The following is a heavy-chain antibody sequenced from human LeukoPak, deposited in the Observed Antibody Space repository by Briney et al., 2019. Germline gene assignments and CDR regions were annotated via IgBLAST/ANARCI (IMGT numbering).Heavy chain of an antibody. V-gene: IGHV3-23*01. Sequence: GGSLRLSCAACGFTFSSYAMNGVRQAPGKGREWVSTFSGRGDSIYYADSVKGRFTISRDNSKNTLYLQMNSLRAEDTAVYYCARDRGYSCGYWGQGTLVTVSS. CDR2: FSGRGDSI. J-gene: IGHJ4*02. CDR3: ARDRGYSCGY. CDR1: GFTFSSYA. D-gene: IGHD5-18*01.